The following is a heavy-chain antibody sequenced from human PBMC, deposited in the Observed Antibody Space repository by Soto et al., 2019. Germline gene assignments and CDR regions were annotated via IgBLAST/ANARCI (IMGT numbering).Heavy chain of an antibody. CDR1: GGTFSSYA. D-gene: IGHD6-13*01. CDR3: ARAGPYSSSWSSLGYYYYYGMDV. J-gene: IGHJ6*02. V-gene: IGHV1-69*01. Sequence: QVQLVQSGAEVKKPGSSVKVSCKASGGTFSSYAISWVRQAPGQGLEWMGGIIPIFGTANYAQKFQGRVTITADEATSTAYMEMRSLRSEDTAVYYCARAGPYSSSWSSLGYYYYYGMDVWGQGTTVTVSS. CDR2: IIPIFGTA.